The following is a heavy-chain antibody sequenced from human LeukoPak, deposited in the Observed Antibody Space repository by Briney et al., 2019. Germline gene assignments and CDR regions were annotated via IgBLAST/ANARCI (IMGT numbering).Heavy chain of an antibody. V-gene: IGHV3-66*01. CDR2: IYSGGST. CDR1: GFTFSFYG. Sequence: GGSLRLSCAASGFTFSFYGMHWVRQAPGKGLEWVSVIYSGGSTYYADSVKGRFTISRDNSKNTLYLQMNSLRAEDTAVYYCASSRGVRGVISWFDPWGQGTLVTVSS. CDR3: ASSRGVRGVISWFDP. J-gene: IGHJ5*02. D-gene: IGHD3-10*01.